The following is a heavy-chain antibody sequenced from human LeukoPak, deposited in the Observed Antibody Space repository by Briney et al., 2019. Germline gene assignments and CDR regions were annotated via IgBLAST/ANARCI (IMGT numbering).Heavy chain of an antibody. D-gene: IGHD2-15*01. Sequence: SGPTPVNPTQTLPLTCTVTGFSITPNGGGVGWIRQAPGKALEWLAIIFWDGDRRYNSSMRSRLTITSYNSKNQVVLTMTNMDPVDTATYFCVHSLRRPSCSGGNCYYFDYWGQGTLVTVSS. CDR2: IFWDGDR. V-gene: IGHV2-5*02. CDR3: VHSLRRPSCSGGNCYYFDY. CDR1: GFSITPNGGG. J-gene: IGHJ4*02.